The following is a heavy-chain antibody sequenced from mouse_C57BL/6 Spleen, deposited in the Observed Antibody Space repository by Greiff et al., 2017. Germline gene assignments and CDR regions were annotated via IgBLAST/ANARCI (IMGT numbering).Heavy chain of an antibody. CDR3: ARRDTTVVGDYAMDY. V-gene: IGHV1-69*01. J-gene: IGHJ4*01. CDR1: GYTFTSSW. Sequence: QVQLQQPGAELVMPGASVKLSCKASGYTFTSSWMHWVKQRPGQGLEWIGEIDPSDSYTTYNQKFKGKSTLTVDTSSSTAYMQLSSLTSEDSAVYYCARRDTTVVGDYAMDYWGQGTSGTVSS. CDR2: IDPSDSYT. D-gene: IGHD1-1*01.